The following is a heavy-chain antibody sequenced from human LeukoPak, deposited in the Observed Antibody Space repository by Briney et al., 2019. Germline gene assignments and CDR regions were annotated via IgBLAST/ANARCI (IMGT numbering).Heavy chain of an antibody. Sequence: GGSLRLSCAASGFTFTNYWLSWVRQAPGKGLEWVANIKVDGSREYYVDSVKGRFTISRDNAKNSLYLQMNSLRAEDTAVYYCARGNFDSGYAWDFWGQGTLVTVSS. CDR3: ARGNFDSGYAWDF. J-gene: IGHJ4*02. CDR2: IKVDGSRE. CDR1: GFTFTNYW. V-gene: IGHV3-7*01. D-gene: IGHD5-12*01.